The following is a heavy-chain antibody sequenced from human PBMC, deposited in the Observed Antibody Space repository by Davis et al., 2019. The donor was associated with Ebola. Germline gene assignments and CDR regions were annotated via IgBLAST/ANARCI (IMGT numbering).Heavy chain of an antibody. V-gene: IGHV3-11*04. J-gene: IGHJ4*02. CDR3: AKGDTVVTPDY. D-gene: IGHD4-23*01. CDR2: ISSSGSTI. CDR1: GFTFSDYY. Sequence: GGSLRLSCAASGFTFSDYYMSWIRQAPGKGLEWVSYISSSGSTIYYADSVKGRFTISRDNSKNTLYLQMNSLRAEDTAVYYCAKGDTVVTPDYWGQGTLVTVSS.